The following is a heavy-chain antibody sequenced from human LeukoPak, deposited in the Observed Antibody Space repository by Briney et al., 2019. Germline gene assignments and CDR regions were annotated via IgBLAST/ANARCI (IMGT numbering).Heavy chain of an antibody. J-gene: IGHJ4*02. Sequence: GGSLRLSCAASGFTFSSNYMSWVRQAPGKGLEWVSVIYSGGSTYYSDSVKGRFTISRDNSKNTRYLQMNSLRAEDTAVYYCARHRLDYGSGSYLDYWGQGTLVTVSS. CDR1: GFTFSSNY. CDR2: IYSGGST. CDR3: ARHRLDYGSGSYLDY. V-gene: IGHV3-53*01. D-gene: IGHD3-10*01.